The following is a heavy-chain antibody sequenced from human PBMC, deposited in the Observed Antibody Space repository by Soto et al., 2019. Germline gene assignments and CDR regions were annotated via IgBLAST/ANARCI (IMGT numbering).Heavy chain of an antibody. J-gene: IGHJ3*02. CDR1: GFTFSSYG. CDR3: AKGGVGSTSNAFDI. D-gene: IGHD1-26*01. Sequence: GGSLRLSCAASGFTFSSYGMHWVRQAPGKGLEWVTVISYDGSNKYYADSVKGRFTISRDNSKNTLYLQMHSLRPEDTALYYCAKGGVGSTSNAFDIWGQGTMVTVSS. CDR2: ISYDGSNK. V-gene: IGHV3-30*18.